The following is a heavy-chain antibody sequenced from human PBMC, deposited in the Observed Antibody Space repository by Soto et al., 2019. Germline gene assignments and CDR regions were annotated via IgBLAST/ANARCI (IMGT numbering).Heavy chain of an antibody. CDR1: GFTFSDYG. CDR2: ISGDGSNT. CDR3: AQDVGVVMFSA. J-gene: IGHJ5*02. Sequence: EVHLLDSGGDLVQPGGSLRLSCAGSGFTFSDYGMAWVRQAPGKGLEWISTISGDGSNTHYADSVQGRFSISRDNSKSTLNLQMNSLRVEDTAIYYCAQDVGVVMFSAWGQGTLVTVSS. D-gene: IGHD2-21*01. V-gene: IGHV3-23*01.